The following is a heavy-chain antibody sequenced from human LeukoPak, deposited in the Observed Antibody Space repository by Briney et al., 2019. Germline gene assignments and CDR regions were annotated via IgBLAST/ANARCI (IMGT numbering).Heavy chain of an antibody. Sequence: PSETLSLTCTVSGGSISSYYWSWIRQPPGKGLEWIGYIYYSGSTNYNPSLKSRVTISVDTSKNQFSLKLSSVTAADTAVYCCARVSSGYYDRGWFDPWGQGTLVTVSS. CDR1: GGSISSYY. V-gene: IGHV4-59*01. J-gene: IGHJ5*02. D-gene: IGHD3-22*01. CDR2: IYYSGST. CDR3: ARVSSGYYDRGWFDP.